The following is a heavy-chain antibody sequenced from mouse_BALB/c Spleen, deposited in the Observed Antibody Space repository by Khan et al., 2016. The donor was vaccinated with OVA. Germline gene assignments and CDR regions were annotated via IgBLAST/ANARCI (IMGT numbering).Heavy chain of an antibody. CDR1: GFTFSTYG. J-gene: IGHJ3*01. CDR2: VSTGGHYT. Sequence: EVELVESGGDVVKPGGSLKLSWAASGFTFSTYGMSWVRQTPDKRLEWVATVSTGGHYTYYPDTVKGRFTISRDNAKNTLYLQTSSLKSEDTAMFYCARLAYYYDSEGFAYWGQGTLVTVSA. CDR3: ARLAYYYDSEGFAY. D-gene: IGHD1-1*01. V-gene: IGHV5-6*01.